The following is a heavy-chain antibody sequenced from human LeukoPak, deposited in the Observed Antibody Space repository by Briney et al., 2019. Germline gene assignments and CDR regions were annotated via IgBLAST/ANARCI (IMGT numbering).Heavy chain of an antibody. Sequence: ASVKVSCKASGYNFISYYMHWVRQAPGQGLEWMGIINPSGGSTSYAQKFQDRVTMTRDTSTSTVYMELSSLKSEDTVVYYCARGPGSFQWLLTTYYYYGMDVWGQGTTVTVSS. V-gene: IGHV1-46*01. CDR1: GYNFISYY. J-gene: IGHJ6*02. CDR3: ARGPGSFQWLLTTYYYYGMDV. D-gene: IGHD3-22*01. CDR2: INPSGGST.